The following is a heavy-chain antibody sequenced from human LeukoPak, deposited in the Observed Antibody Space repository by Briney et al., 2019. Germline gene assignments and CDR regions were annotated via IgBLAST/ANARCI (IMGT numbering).Heavy chain of an antibody. CDR1: GFTFSSYA. CDR3: ARDGYYSGWYPGGGYLDY. CDR2: LSYDGSNK. J-gene: IGHJ4*02. D-gene: IGHD6-19*01. V-gene: IGHV3-30*14. Sequence: GRSLRLSCAASGFTFSSYAIHWVRQAPGKGLEWVAVLSYDGSNKYYADSVKGRFTISRDNSKDTLDLQMNSLRAEDTAVCYCARDGYYSGWYPGGGYLDYWGQGTLVTVSS.